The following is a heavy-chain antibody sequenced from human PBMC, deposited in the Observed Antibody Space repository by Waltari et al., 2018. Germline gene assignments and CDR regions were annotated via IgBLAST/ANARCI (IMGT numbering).Heavy chain of an antibody. CDR2: IHRSGKA. D-gene: IGHD2-15*01. V-gene: IGHV4-4*02. CDR1: GDSMSNNYW. Sequence: QVQLHESGPGLVTPSGTLSLTSAVSGDSMSNNYWWSWVRQPPGKGLDGIGQIHRSGKANYNPSLESRVTVSIDTSNNQLSLKVTSATTADTAVYYCARDRGKGLYLDSWGQGTLVTVSP. CDR3: ARDRGKGLYLDS. J-gene: IGHJ4*02.